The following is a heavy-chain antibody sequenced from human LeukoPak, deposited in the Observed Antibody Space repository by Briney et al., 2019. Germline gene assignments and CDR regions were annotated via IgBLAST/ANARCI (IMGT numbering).Heavy chain of an antibody. CDR1: GYKFTNYW. V-gene: IGHV5-51*01. J-gene: IGHJ4*02. Sequence: GESLKISCKGSGYKFTNYWIAWVRQMPGQGLEWLGIIYPGDSDTRYSPSFQGQVTISADKSISTAYLQWSSLKASDTAMYYCARLQQPYYFDYWGQGTLVTVSS. CDR3: ARLQQPYYFDY. CDR2: IYPGDSDT. D-gene: IGHD6-13*01.